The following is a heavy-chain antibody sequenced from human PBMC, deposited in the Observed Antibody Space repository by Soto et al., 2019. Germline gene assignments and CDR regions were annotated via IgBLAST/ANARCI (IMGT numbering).Heavy chain of an antibody. D-gene: IGHD3-10*01. CDR3: ASDGSGSYYNRGKFDY. J-gene: IGHJ4*02. Sequence: SVKVSCKASGGTFSSYAISWVRQSPGQGLEWMGGIIPIFGTANYAQKFQGRVTITADESTSTAYMELSSLRSEDTAVYYCASDGSGSYYNRGKFDYWGQGTLVTVSS. CDR1: GGTFSSYA. CDR2: IIPIFGTA. V-gene: IGHV1-69*13.